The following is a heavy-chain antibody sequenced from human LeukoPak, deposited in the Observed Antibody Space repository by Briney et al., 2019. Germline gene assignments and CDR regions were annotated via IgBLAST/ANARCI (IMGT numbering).Heavy chain of an antibody. J-gene: IGHJ4*02. CDR1: GFTFSSYA. Sequence: GGSLRLSCAASGFTFSSYAMHWVRQAPGKGLEWVAVISYDGSNKYYADSVKGRFTISRDNSKNTLYLQMNSLRAEDTAVYYCARDLNTVMVTLNIDYWGQGTLVTVSS. V-gene: IGHV3-30*04. CDR3: ARDLNTVMVTLNIDY. CDR2: ISYDGSNK. D-gene: IGHD5-18*01.